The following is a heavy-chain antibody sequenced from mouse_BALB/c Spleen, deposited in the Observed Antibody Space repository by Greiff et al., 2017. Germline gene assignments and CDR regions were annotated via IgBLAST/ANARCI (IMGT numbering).Heavy chain of an antibody. D-gene: IGHD1-1*01. CDR1: GFNIKDTY. V-gene: IGHV14-3*02. J-gene: IGHJ4*01. Sequence: EVKLMESGAELVKPGASVKLSCTASGFNIKDTYMHWVKQRPEQGLEWIGRIDPANGNTKYDPKFQGKATITADTSSNTAYLQLSSLTSEDTAVYYCAITTVDYAMDYWGQGTSVTVSS. CDR2: IDPANGNT. CDR3: AITTVDYAMDY.